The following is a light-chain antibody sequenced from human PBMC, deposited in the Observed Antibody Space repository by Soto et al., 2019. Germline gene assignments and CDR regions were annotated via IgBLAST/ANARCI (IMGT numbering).Light chain of an antibody. CDR2: DAS. CDR3: QQHSTSIT. V-gene: IGKV3-11*01. CDR1: QTVSSY. J-gene: IGKJ5*01. Sequence: IVLTQSPATLSLWPGETAILSCRASQTVSSYLSWYQHKPGQATRLLIYDASKRAPGIPARFSGSGSGTDFTLTISSLEPEDFAVYYCQQHSTSITFGQGTRLEI.